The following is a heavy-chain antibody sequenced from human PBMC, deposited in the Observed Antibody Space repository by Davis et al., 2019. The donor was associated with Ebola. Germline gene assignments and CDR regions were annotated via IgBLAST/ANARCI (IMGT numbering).Heavy chain of an antibody. CDR2: INSDGNST. CDR1: GFTFSSNW. V-gene: IGHV3-74*01. CDR3: ARLIGSYPNWFDP. D-gene: IGHD1-26*01. J-gene: IGHJ5*02. Sequence: HTGGSLRLSCAVSGFTFSSNWMHWVRQAPGKGLVWVSCINSDGNSTTYADSVKCRFTISRDNAKDSLYLQINSLRAEDTAVYYCARLIGSYPNWFDPWGQGTLVTVSS.